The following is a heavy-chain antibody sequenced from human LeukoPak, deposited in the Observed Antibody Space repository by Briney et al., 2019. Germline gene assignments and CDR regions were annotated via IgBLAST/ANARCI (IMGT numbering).Heavy chain of an antibody. CDR2: ISSSSSYI. Sequence: GGSLRLSCAASGFTFSSYSMNWVRQAPGEGLEWVSSISSSSSYIYYADSVKGRFTISRDNAKNSLYLQMNSLRAEDTAVYYCARVIVVVPAAIGLDAFDIWGQGTMVTVSS. V-gene: IGHV3-21*01. J-gene: IGHJ3*02. CDR3: ARVIVVVPAAIGLDAFDI. CDR1: GFTFSSYS. D-gene: IGHD2-2*01.